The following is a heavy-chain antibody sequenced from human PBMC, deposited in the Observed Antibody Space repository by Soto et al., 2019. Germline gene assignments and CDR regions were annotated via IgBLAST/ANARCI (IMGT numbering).Heavy chain of an antibody. V-gene: IGHV4-39*01. CDR1: GGSISSSSYY. Sequence: QLQLQESGPGLVKPSETLSLTCTVSGGSISSSSYYWGWIRQPPGKGLEWIGSIYYSGSTYYNPSRKSRVTISVDTSKNQFSLKLSSVTAADTAVYYCASQASPYYYYGMDVWGQGTTVTVSS. J-gene: IGHJ6*02. CDR3: ASQASPYYYYGMDV. CDR2: IYYSGST.